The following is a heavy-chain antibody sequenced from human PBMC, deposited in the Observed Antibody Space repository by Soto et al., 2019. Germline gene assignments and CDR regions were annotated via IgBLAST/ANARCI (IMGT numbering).Heavy chain of an antibody. CDR3: ARVVYREYDCSSTSCYMPLGWFDH. CDR1: GGSISSYY. D-gene: IGHD2-2*02. J-gene: IGHJ5*02. CDR2: IYYSGST. V-gene: IGHV4-59*01. Sequence: XETLCLTCTVAGGSISSYYWSWIRQPPGKGLEWIGYIYYSGSTNYNPSLKSRVTISVDTSKNQFSLKLSSVTAADTAVYYCARVVYREYDCSSTSCYMPLGWFDHWGQGTLVTVSS.